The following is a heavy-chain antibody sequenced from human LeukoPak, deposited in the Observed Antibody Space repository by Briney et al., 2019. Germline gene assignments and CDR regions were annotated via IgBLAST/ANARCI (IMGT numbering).Heavy chain of an antibody. CDR1: GDSVSSNSAA. D-gene: IGHD4-23*01. J-gene: IGHJ6*02. CDR2: TYYRFKRYN. CDR3: AIVPRARNYGGWHYFGMDV. V-gene: IGHV6-1*01. Sequence: SQTLSLTCAISGDSVSSNSAAWNWIRQSPSRGLEWLGRTYYRFKRYNDYAVCVKSRITINPDTSKNQFSLQLKSVAPENTAVYYGAIVPRARNYGGWHYFGMDVWGQGTTVTVSS.